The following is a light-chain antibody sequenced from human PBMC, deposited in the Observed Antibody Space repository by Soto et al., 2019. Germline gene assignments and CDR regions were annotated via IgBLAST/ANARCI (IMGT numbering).Light chain of an antibody. J-gene: IGLJ2*01. CDR1: SGHSTYA. Sequence: QSVLTQSPSASASLGASVKLTCTLSSGHSTYAIAWHQQQPETGPRYLMRVNNDGSHNRGDGIPDRFSGSSSGSERSLTVSNLQSEDEADYYCQTWGPGIVVFGGGTKLTVL. CDR2: VNNDGSH. V-gene: IGLV4-69*01. CDR3: QTWGPGIVV.